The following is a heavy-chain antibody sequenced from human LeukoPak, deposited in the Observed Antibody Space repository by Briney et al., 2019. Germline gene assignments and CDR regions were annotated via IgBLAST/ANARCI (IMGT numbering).Heavy chain of an antibody. CDR3: AKAHGGVPGRGFDY. J-gene: IGHJ4*02. D-gene: IGHD6-19*01. CDR1: GFTFSSYG. CDR2: ISYDGSNK. V-gene: IGHV3-30*18. Sequence: GRSLRLSCAASGFTFSSYGMHWVRQAPGKGLEWVAVISYDGSNKYYADSVKGRFTISRDNSKNTLYLQMNSLRAEDTAVYYCAKAHGGVPGRGFDYWGQGTLVTVSS.